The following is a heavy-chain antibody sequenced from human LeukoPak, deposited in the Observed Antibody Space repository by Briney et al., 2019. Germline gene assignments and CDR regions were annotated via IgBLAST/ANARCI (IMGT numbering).Heavy chain of an antibody. CDR3: ARAFTKWELPDY. D-gene: IGHD1-26*01. CDR1: GGSISNNY. CDR2: IYYSGST. J-gene: IGHJ4*02. Sequence: SETLSLTCTVSGGSISNNYWSWFRQPPGKGLEWIGYIYYSGSTNYNPSLKSRVTISVDTSKNQFSLKLSSVTAADTAVYYCARAFTKWELPDYWGQGTLVTVSS. V-gene: IGHV4-59*01.